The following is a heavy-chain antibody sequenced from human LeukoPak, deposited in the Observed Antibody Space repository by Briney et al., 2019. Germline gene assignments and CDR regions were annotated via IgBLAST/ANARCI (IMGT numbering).Heavy chain of an antibody. CDR3: ARDLNWETY. J-gene: IGHJ4*02. V-gene: IGHV3-7*01. Sequence: GGSLRLSCAASGFTFSNYWMSWVRQAPGKGLEWVANIKTDGSQIYYVDSVKGRFTISRDNAKNSLYLQMNSLRAEDTAVYYCARDLNWETYWGQGTLVTVSS. CDR1: GFTFSNYW. D-gene: IGHD7-27*01. CDR2: IKTDGSQI.